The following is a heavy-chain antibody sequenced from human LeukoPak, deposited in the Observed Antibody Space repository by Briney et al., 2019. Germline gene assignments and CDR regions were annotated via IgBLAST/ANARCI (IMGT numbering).Heavy chain of an antibody. J-gene: IGHJ4*02. D-gene: IGHD5-12*01. CDR1: GYTFTGYY. V-gene: IGHV1-2*02. CDR2: INPNSGGT. Sequence: ASVKVSCKASGYTFTGYYMHWVRQAPGQGLGWMGWINPNSGGTNYAQKFQGRVTMTRDTSISTAYMELSRLRSDDTAVYYCARGQGIVATYYFDYWGQGTLVTVSS. CDR3: ARGQGIVATYYFDY.